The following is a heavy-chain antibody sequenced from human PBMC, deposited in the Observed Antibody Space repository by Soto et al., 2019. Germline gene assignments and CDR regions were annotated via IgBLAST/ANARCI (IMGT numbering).Heavy chain of an antibody. CDR2: IYPGDSDT. CDR1: GYSFTSYW. V-gene: IGHV5-51*01. CDR3: ARSPYGDYRNIARNWFDP. D-gene: IGHD4-17*01. J-gene: IGHJ5*02. Sequence: GESLKISCKGSGYSFTSYWIGWVRQMPGKGLEWMGIIYPGDSDTRYSPSFQGQVTISADKSISTAYLQWSSLKASDTAMYYCARSPYGDYRNIARNWFDPWGQGTLVTVSS.